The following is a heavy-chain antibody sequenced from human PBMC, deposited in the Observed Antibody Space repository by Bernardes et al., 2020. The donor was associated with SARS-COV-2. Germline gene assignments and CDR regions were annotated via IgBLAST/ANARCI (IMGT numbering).Heavy chain of an antibody. CDR2: ISGSGGST. CDR1: GFTFSSYA. D-gene: IGHD3-9*01. V-gene: IGHV3-23*01. J-gene: IGHJ4*02. Sequence: GGSLRLSCAASGFTFSSYAMSWVRQAPGKGLEWVSAISGSGGSTYYADSVKGRFTISRDNSKNTLYLQMNSLRAEDTAVYYCAKDRLLTGYYIRGGGDYWGQGTLVTVSS. CDR3: AKDRLLTGYYIRGGGDY.